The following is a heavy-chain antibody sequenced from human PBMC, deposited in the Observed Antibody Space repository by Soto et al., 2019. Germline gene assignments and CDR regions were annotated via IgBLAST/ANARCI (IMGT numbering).Heavy chain of an antibody. D-gene: IGHD6-19*01. CDR3: ARGQKRQWRVPGDY. CDR2: IWYDGSNK. V-gene: IGHV3-33*01. CDR1: GFTFSSYG. J-gene: IGHJ4*02. Sequence: QVQLVESGGGVVQPGRSLRLSCAASGFTFSSYGMHWVRQAPGKGLEWVAVIWYDGSNKYYADSVKGRFTISRDNSKNTLYLQMNSLRAEDTAVYYCARGQKRQWRVPGDYWGQGTLVTVSS.